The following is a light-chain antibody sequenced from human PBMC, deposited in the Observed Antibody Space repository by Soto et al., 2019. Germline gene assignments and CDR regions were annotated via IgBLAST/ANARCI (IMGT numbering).Light chain of an antibody. J-gene: IGKJ2*01. Sequence: DIQMTQSPSTLSASVGDRVTITCRASQSISSWLAWNHQKPGKAPKLLIYKASSLESGVPSRFSGSGSGTEFTLTISSLQPDDFATYYCQQYNSYSPYTFGQGTKLEIK. CDR2: KAS. CDR1: QSISSW. V-gene: IGKV1-5*03. CDR3: QQYNSYSPYT.